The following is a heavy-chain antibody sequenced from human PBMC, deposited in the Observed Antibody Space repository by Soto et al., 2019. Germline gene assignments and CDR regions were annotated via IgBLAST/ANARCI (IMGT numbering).Heavy chain of an antibody. J-gene: IGHJ6*02. V-gene: IGHV4-34*01. Sequence: PSETLSLTCAVYGGSFSGYYWSWIRQPPGKGLEWIGEINHSGSTNYNPSLKSRVTISVDTSKNQFSLKLSSVTAADTAVYYCARGRYSSGWYAGGYYYGMDVWGQGTTVTVSS. CDR2: INHSGST. CDR1: GGSFSGYY. D-gene: IGHD6-19*01. CDR3: ARGRYSSGWYAGGYYYGMDV.